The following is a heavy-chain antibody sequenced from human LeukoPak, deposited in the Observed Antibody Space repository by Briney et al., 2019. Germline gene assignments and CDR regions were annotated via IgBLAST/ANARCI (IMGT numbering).Heavy chain of an antibody. D-gene: IGHD6-6*01. J-gene: IGHJ5*02. V-gene: IGHV4-38-2*02. CDR2: IYHSGST. Sequence: TPSETLSLTCSVSGYSISDGSYWNWIRQPPGKGLEWIGSIYHSGSTYYNPSLKSRVTISVDTSKNQFSLKLSSVTAADTAVYYCARARIAARLGWFDPWGQGTLVTVSS. CDR1: GYSISDGSY. CDR3: ARARIAARLGWFDP.